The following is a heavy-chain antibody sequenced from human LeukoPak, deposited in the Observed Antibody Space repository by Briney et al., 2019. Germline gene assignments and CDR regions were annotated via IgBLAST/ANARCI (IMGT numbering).Heavy chain of an antibody. CDR3: ARAGKQLDNY. V-gene: IGHV4-34*01. J-gene: IGHJ4*02. CDR2: INHSGST. D-gene: IGHD1-1*01. Sequence: PSGTLSLTCAVYGGSFSGYYWSWIRQPPGKGLEWIGEINHSGSTNYNPALKSRVTISVDTTKNQFSLKLSSGTAADTAVYYCARAGKQLDNYWGQGTLVTVSS. CDR1: GGSFSGYY.